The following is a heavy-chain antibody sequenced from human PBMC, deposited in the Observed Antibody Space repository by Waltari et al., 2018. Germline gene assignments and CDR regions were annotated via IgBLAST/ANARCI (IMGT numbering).Heavy chain of an antibody. J-gene: IGHJ6*02. D-gene: IGHD3-10*01. Sequence: VQLVQSGAEVKKPGSSVTVSCKASGGNFSSYAISRGRQAPGQGLEWMGLIIPIFGTANYAQKFPGRVTITTDESTSTAYMELSSLRSEDTAVYYCARSIGKLRSGTVMDVWGQGTTVTVSS. CDR1: GGNFSSYA. V-gene: IGHV1-69*05. CDR3: ARSIGKLRSGTVMDV. CDR2: IIPIFGTA.